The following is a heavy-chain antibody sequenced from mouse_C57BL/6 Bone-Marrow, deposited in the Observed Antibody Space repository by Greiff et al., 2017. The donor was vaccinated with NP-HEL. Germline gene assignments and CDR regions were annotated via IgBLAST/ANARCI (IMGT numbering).Heavy chain of an antibody. D-gene: IGHD2-2*01. Sequence: QVQLQQPGAELVKPGASVKLSCKASCYTFTSYWMHWVKQRPGQGLEWIGMIHPNSGSTNYNEKFKSKATLTVDKSSSTAYMQLSSLTSEDSAVYYCARGLLWLRRRDYYAMDYWGQGTSVTVSS. CDR1: CYTFTSYW. J-gene: IGHJ4*01. V-gene: IGHV1-64*01. CDR2: IHPNSGST. CDR3: ARGLLWLRRRDYYAMDY.